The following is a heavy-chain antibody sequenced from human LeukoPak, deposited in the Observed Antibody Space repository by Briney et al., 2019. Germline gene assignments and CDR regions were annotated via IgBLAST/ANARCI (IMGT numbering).Heavy chain of an antibody. D-gene: IGHD6-19*01. V-gene: IGHV4-61*01. CDR2: IYYSGST. CDR1: GGSVSSGSYS. Sequence: PSETLSLTCTVSGGSVSSGSYSWSWIRQPPGKGLEWIGYIYYSGSTNYNPSLKSRVTISVDTSKNQFSLKLSSVTAADTAVYYCACTPGYSSGWLVDYWGQGTLVTVSS. J-gene: IGHJ4*02. CDR3: ACTPGYSSGWLVDY.